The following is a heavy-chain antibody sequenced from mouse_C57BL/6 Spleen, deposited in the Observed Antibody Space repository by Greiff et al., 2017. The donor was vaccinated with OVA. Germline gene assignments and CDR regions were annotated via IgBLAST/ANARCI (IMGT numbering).Heavy chain of an antibody. J-gene: IGHJ4*01. D-gene: IGHD1-1*01. V-gene: IGHV1-7*01. CDR3: ARCYYDSNGAMDY. CDR1: GYTFTSYW. Sequence: VQRVESGAELAKPGASVKLSCKASGYTFTSYWMHWVKQRPGQGLEWIGYINTSSGYTTYNQKFQDKATLTADKSSSTAYLQLSSLTYEDSAVYYSARCYYDSNGAMDYWGQGTSVTVSS. CDR2: INTSSGYT.